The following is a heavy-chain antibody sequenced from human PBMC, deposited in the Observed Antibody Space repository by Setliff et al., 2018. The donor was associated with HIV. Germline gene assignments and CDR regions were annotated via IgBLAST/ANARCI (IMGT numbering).Heavy chain of an antibody. J-gene: IGHJ6*04. CDR1: GGAVASGGYY. CDR3: ARDEIGV. CDR2: IYHRGNT. Sequence: SETLSLTCTVSGGAVASGGYYWSWLRQHPGKGLEWIGFIYHRGNTHYNSSLKSRLTISVDSSKDQFFLMLNSVTAADTAVYFCARDEIGVWGKGTTVTVSS. V-gene: IGHV4-31*03.